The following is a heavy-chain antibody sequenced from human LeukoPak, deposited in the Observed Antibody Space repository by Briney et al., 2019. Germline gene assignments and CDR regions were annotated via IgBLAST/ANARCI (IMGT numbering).Heavy chain of an antibody. CDR3: ARDRVRGNSNPFFDY. CDR2: IYYSGST. V-gene: IGHV4-59*01. CDR1: GGSISSYY. J-gene: IGHJ4*02. Sequence: PSETLSLTCTVSGGSISSYYWSWLRQPPGKGLEWIGYIYYSGSTNYNPSLKSRVTISVDTSKNQFSLKLISVTAADTAVYYCARDRVRGNSNPFFDYWGQGTLVTVSS. D-gene: IGHD4-11*01.